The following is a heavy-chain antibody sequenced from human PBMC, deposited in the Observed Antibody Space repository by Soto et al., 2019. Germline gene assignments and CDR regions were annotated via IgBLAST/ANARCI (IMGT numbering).Heavy chain of an antibody. Sequence: GGSLRLSCAASGFTFSSYWMSWVRQAPGKGLEWVANIKQDGSEKYYVDSVKGRFTISRDNAKKSLYLQMNSLRAEDTAIYYCARRLSFNWFDPWGQGTLVTVSS. V-gene: IGHV3-7*01. CDR2: IKQDGSEK. CDR1: GFTFSSYW. CDR3: ARRLSFNWFDP. J-gene: IGHJ5*02.